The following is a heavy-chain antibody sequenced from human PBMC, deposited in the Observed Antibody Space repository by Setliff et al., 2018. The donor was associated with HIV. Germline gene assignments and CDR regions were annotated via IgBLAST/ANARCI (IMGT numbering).Heavy chain of an antibody. J-gene: IGHJ5*01. CDR1: GGSISRYY. CDR3: ARGYSSSWYDS. D-gene: IGHD6-13*01. CDR2: IYTSGST. V-gene: IGHV4-4*08. Sequence: KASETLSLTCTVSGGSISRYYWSWIRQPPGKGLEWIGYIYTSGSTNYNPSLKSRVTISVDTSKNQFSLRLSSVTAADTAVYYCARGYSSSWYDSWGQGTLVTVSS.